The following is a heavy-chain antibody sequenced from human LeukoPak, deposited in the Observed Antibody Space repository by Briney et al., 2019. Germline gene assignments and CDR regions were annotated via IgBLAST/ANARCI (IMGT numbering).Heavy chain of an antibody. Sequence: SETLSPTCAVYGGSFSGYYWGWIRQPPGKGLEWIGNIFYSGSTYYSPSLGSRVTISLDTSRNQFSLKLNSVTAADTAVYYCAKSNGYGLVDIWGQGTMVTVSS. J-gene: IGHJ3*02. V-gene: IGHV4-34*12. CDR3: AKSNGYGLVDI. CDR1: GGSFSGYY. D-gene: IGHD3-10*01. CDR2: IFYSGST.